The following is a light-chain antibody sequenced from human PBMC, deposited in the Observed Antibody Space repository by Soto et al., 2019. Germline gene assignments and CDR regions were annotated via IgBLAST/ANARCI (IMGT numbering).Light chain of an antibody. J-gene: IGLJ3*02. V-gene: IGLV1-51*01. CDR2: DNN. Sequence: QSVLTQPPSVSAAPGQKVTISCSGSSSNIGNNYVSWYQQLPGTAPKLLIYDNNKRPSGIPDRFSGSKSGTSATLGITGLXXGXXXXXYXGTWDSSLSGGVFGGGTKLTVL. CDR1: SSNIGNNY. CDR3: GTWDSSLSGGV.